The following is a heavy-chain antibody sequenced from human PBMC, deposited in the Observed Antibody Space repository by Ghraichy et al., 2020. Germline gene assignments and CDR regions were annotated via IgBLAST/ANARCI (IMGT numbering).Heavy chain of an antibody. V-gene: IGHV3-7*01. Sequence: LSLTCAASGFTFSSYWMSWVRRAPGKGLEWVANIKQDGSEKYYVDSVKGRFTISRDNAKNSLYLQMNSLRAEDTAVYYCAREPTLEQQLYYYYYGMDVWGQGTTVTVSS. J-gene: IGHJ6*02. CDR1: GFTFSSYW. D-gene: IGHD6-13*01. CDR2: IKQDGSEK. CDR3: AREPTLEQQLYYYYYGMDV.